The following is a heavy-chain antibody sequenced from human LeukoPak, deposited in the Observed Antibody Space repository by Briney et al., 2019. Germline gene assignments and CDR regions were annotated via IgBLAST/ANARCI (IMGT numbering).Heavy chain of an antibody. D-gene: IGHD3-22*01. V-gene: IGHV3-66*01. CDR3: ARALKYDSDSANEYYLQH. CDR2: IYDGGST. J-gene: IGHJ1*01. CDR1: GFTVRSNA. Sequence: PGGSLRLSCAASGFTVRSNAMSWVRQAPGKGLEWVSVIYDGGSTYHTDSVKGRFSISRDNSKNTVYLQMNSLRAEDTAVYYCARALKYDSDSANEYYLQHWGRGTLVTVSS.